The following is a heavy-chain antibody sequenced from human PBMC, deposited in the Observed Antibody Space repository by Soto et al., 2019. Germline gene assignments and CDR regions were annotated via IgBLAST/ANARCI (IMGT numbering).Heavy chain of an antibody. CDR3: VKGGLTGTTVDSDFDY. CDR2: ISSNGGST. D-gene: IGHD1-7*01. Sequence: GGSLRLSCSASGFTFSSYAMHWVRQAPGKGLEYVSAISSNGGSTYYADSVKGRFTISRDNSKNTLYLQMSSLRAEDTAVYYCVKGGLTGTTVDSDFDYWGQGTLVTVSS. CDR1: GFTFSSYA. J-gene: IGHJ4*02. V-gene: IGHV3-64D*08.